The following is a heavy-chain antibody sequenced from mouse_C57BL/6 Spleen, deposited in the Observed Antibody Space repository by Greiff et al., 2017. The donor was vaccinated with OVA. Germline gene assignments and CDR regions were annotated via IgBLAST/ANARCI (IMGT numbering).Heavy chain of an antibody. Sequence: QVQLQQSGAELVRPGASVTLSCKASGYTFTDYEMHWVKQTPVHGLEWIGAIDPETGGTAYNQKFKGKAILTADKSSSTAYMELRSLTSEDSAVYYCTRWYGYYGSSAHWYFDVWGTGTTVTVSS. D-gene: IGHD1-1*01. V-gene: IGHV1-15*01. CDR2: IDPETGGT. J-gene: IGHJ1*03. CDR3: TRWYGYYGSSAHWYFDV. CDR1: GYTFTDYE.